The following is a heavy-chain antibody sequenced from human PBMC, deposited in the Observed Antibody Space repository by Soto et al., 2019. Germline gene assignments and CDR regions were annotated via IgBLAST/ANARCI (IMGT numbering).Heavy chain of an antibody. V-gene: IGHV3-48*03. J-gene: IGHJ4*02. CDR3: AREYCTSSACHWNFDY. CDR1: GFTFSSYE. D-gene: IGHD2-8*02. Sequence: EVQLVESGGDLVQPGGSLRLSCAASGFTFSSYEMNWVRQAPGKGLEWVSDITSTGSTRYYADSVKGRFTISRDNAKNSLYLQMNSLRAEDTAVYYCAREYCTSSACHWNFDYWGQGTLVTVSS. CDR2: ITSTGSTR.